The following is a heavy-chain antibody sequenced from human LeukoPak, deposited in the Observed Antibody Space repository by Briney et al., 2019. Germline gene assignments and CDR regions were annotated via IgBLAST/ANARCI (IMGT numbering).Heavy chain of an antibody. CDR1: GGSISSSNYY. D-gene: IGHD6-13*01. CDR2: FYYSGST. CDR3: ARDNQQLASYF. Sequence: SETLSLTCTVSGGSISSSNYYWGWIRQPPGKGLEWIGSFYYSGSTYYNPSLESRVSISVDTSKNQFSLKLTSVTAADAAVYYCARDNQQLASYFWGQGTLVTVSS. V-gene: IGHV4-39*07. J-gene: IGHJ4*02.